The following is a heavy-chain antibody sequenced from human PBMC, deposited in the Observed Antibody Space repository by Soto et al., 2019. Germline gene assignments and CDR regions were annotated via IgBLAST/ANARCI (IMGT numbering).Heavy chain of an antibody. CDR2: ISAYNGNT. D-gene: IGHD2-21*02. V-gene: IGHV1-18*01. CDR1: GYTFTSYG. CDR3: ARRPDYCGGDCYSGYYFDY. Sequence: ASVKVSCKASGYTFTSYGISWVRQAPGQGLEWMGWISAYNGNTSYAQKLQGRVTMTTDTSTSTAYMELRSLRSDDTAVYYCARRPDYCGGDCYSGYYFDYWGQGTLVTVSS. J-gene: IGHJ4*02.